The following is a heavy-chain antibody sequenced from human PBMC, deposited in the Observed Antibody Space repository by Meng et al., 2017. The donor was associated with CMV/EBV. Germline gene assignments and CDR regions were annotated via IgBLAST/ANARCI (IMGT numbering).Heavy chain of an antibody. J-gene: IGHJ5*02. CDR2: ISYDGSKK. V-gene: IGHV3-30*04. CDR1: GFTFSSYA. CDR3: AREPSDCHSSSWCWFGP. D-gene: IGHD6-13*01. Sequence: GESLKISCAASGFTFSSYAMHWVRQAPGKGLEWVAVISYDGSKKYYADSVKGRFTISRDNSKNTLYLQMNSLRAEDTAVYYCAREPSDCHSSSWCWFGPWGQGTLVTVSS.